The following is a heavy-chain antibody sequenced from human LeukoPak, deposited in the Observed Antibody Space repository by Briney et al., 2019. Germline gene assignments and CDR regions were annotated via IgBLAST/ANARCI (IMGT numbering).Heavy chain of an antibody. V-gene: IGHV3-21*04. Sequence: GGSLRPSCAASGFTFSSYSMNWVRQAPGKGLEWVSSISSSSSYIYYADSVKGRFTISRDNAKNSLYLQMNSLRAEDTAVYYCARNYGSGSQFDAFDIWGQGTMVTVSS. CDR1: GFTFSSYS. CDR3: ARNYGSGSQFDAFDI. D-gene: IGHD3-10*01. CDR2: ISSSSSYI. J-gene: IGHJ3*02.